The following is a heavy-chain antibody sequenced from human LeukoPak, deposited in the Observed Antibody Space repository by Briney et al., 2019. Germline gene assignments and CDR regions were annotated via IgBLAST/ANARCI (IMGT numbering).Heavy chain of an antibody. Sequence: PSETLSLTCTVSGGSISSSSYYWGWIRQPPGKGLEWIGSIYYSGSTYYNPSLKSRVTISLDTSNNQFSLKLRSVTAADTAVYCCARGHSIEPYYYYYYMDVWGKGTTVTVSS. CDR2: IYYSGST. CDR3: ARGHSIEPYYYYYYMDV. V-gene: IGHV4-39*07. J-gene: IGHJ6*03. CDR1: GGSISSSSYY. D-gene: IGHD4-11*01.